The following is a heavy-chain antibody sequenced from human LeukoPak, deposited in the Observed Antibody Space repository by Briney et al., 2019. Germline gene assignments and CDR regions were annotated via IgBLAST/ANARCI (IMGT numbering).Heavy chain of an antibody. CDR2: IYYSGST. J-gene: IGHJ6*02. CDR3: ARGHDNYYNYGMDV. V-gene: IGHV4-31*03. Sequence: SQTLSLTCTVSGGSIRSDGYYWSWIRHLPGNGLEWIGYIYYSGSTNYNPSLKSRVTMSVDTSKNHFSLKLSSVTAADTAVYYCARGHDNYYNYGMDVWGQGTTVTVSS. CDR1: GGSIRSDGYY.